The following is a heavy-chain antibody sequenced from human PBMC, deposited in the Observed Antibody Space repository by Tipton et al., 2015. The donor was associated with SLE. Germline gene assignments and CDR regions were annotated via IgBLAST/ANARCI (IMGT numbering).Heavy chain of an antibody. D-gene: IGHD3-16*02. CDR1: GFTFSSYA. V-gene: IGHV3-30*04. CDR3: ATYDYIWGSYRHPDY. Sequence: SLRLSCAASGFTFSSYAMNWVRRAPGKGLEWVAVISYDGSNKYYADSVKGRFTISRDNSKSTLYLQMSSLRAEDTAVYYCATYDYIWGSYRHPDYWGQGTLVTVSS. CDR2: ISYDGSNK. J-gene: IGHJ4*02.